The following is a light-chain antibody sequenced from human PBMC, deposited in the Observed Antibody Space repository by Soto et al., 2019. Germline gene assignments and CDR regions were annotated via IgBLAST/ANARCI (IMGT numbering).Light chain of an antibody. V-gene: IGLV2-14*01. CDR1: SSDVGNYNF. Sequence: QSALTQPASVSGSPGQSITISCTGTSSDVGNYNFVSWYQHHAGTAPKLIIYQVTNRPSGVSDRFSGSKSGDTASLTISGLQAEDEADYYCTSYTSSTSLPYVFGTGTKLTVL. CDR3: TSYTSSTSLPYV. J-gene: IGLJ1*01. CDR2: QVT.